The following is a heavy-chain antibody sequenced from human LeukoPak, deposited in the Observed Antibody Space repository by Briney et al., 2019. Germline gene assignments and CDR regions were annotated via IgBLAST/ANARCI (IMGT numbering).Heavy chain of an antibody. CDR2: IYYSGST. Sequence: SETLSLTCTVSGGSISSYYWSWIRQPPRKGLEWIGYIYYSGSTNYNPSLKSRVTISVGTSKNQFSLKLSSVTAADTAVYYCAAQSSGYLGYWGQGTLVTVSS. D-gene: IGHD1-26*01. CDR3: AAQSSGYLGY. CDR1: GGSISSYY. V-gene: IGHV4-59*08. J-gene: IGHJ4*02.